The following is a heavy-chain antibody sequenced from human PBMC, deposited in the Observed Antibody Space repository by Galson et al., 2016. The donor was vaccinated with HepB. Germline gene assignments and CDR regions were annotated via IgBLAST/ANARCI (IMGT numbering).Heavy chain of an antibody. D-gene: IGHD3/OR15-3a*01. Sequence: SVKVSCKASGYTFTSYYMHWVRQAPGQGLEWMGWINDGDGSTLHSQRFQGRVTFTRDTSASTAYMELSSLIFEDTAVYFCARDDATDGPIILDYWGQGTLVTVSS. CDR3: ARDDATDGPIILDY. V-gene: IGHV1-3*01. CDR1: GYTFTSYY. CDR2: INDGDGST. J-gene: IGHJ4*02.